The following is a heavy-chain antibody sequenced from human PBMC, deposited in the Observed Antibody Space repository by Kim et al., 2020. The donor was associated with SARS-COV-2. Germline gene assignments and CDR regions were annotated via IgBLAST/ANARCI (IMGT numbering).Heavy chain of an antibody. Sequence: GGSLRLSCAASGFTFDDYTMHWVRQAPGKGLEWVSLISWDGGSTYYADSVKGRFTISRDNSKNSLYLQMNSLRTEDTALYYCAKDLFGAYSSSSSYYYYGMDVWGQGTTVTVSS. D-gene: IGHD6-6*01. V-gene: IGHV3-43*01. CDR1: GFTFDDYT. CDR3: AKDLFGAYSSSSSYYYYGMDV. J-gene: IGHJ6*02. CDR2: ISWDGGST.